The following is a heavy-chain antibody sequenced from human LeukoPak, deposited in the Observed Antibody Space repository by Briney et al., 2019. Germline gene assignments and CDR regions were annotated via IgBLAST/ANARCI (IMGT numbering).Heavy chain of an antibody. V-gene: IGHV4-34*01. Sequence: SETLSLTCAVYGGSFSGYYWSWIRQPPGKGLEWIGEINHSGSTNYNPSPKSRVTISVDTSKNQFSLKLSSVTAADTAVYYCARVGSSSWYRRWFDPWGQGTLVTVSS. CDR1: GGSFSGYY. D-gene: IGHD6-13*01. CDR2: INHSGST. J-gene: IGHJ5*02. CDR3: ARVGSSSWYRRWFDP.